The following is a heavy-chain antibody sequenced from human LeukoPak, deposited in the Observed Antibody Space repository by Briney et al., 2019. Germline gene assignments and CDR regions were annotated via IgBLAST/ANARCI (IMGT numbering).Heavy chain of an antibody. J-gene: IGHJ5*02. CDR3: ARDNSVGDYAWWFDP. V-gene: IGHV1-46*01. Sequence: GASVKVSCKASGYTFTNYYMHRVRQAPGQGLEWLGVITPSGGSTWYAQKFQGRVTMTRDMSTSTDYMELSSLRSEDTAVYYCARDNSVGDYAWWFDPWGQGTLVTVSS. CDR1: GYTFTNYY. D-gene: IGHD1-26*01. CDR2: ITPSGGST.